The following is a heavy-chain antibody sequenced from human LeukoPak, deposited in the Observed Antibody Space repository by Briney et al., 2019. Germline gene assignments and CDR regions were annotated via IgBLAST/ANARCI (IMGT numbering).Heavy chain of an antibody. V-gene: IGHV4-59*12. CDR1: GGSISSYY. Sequence: SETLSLTCTVSGGSISSYYWSWIRQPPGKGLEWIGYIYYSGSTNYNPSLKSRVTISVDTSKNQFSLKLSSVTAADTAVYYCARDRPQTKRILGRTTSYYYYYYMDVWGKGTTVTISS. CDR3: ARDRPQTKRILGRTTSYYYYYYMDV. J-gene: IGHJ6*03. D-gene: IGHD1-26*01. CDR2: IYYSGST.